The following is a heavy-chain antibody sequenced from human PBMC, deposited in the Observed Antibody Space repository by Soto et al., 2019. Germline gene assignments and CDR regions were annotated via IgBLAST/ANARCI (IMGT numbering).Heavy chain of an antibody. J-gene: IGHJ6*02. CDR3: AKDVVVGAATGLGDYYYYYGMDV. CDR1: GFTFSSYG. Sequence: QVQLVESGGGVVQPGRSLRLSCAASGFTFSSYGMHWVRQAPGKGLEWVAVISYDGSNKYYADSVKGRFTTSRDNSKKTLYLQMNSLRAEDTAVYYCAKDVVVGAATGLGDYYYYYGMDVWGQGTMVTVSS. V-gene: IGHV3-30*18. CDR2: ISYDGSNK. D-gene: IGHD1-26*01.